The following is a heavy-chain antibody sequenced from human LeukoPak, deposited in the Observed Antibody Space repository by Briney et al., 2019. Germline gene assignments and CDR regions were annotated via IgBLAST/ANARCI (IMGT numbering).Heavy chain of an antibody. D-gene: IGHD6-19*01. Sequence: SETLSLTCTVSGGSISSYYWSWIRQPPGKGLEWIGYIYYSGSTNYNPSLKSRVTISVDTSKNQFSLKLSSVTAADTAVYYCARPGIAVAGTFDYWGQGTLVTVSS. V-gene: IGHV4-59*08. J-gene: IGHJ4*02. CDR3: ARPGIAVAGTFDY. CDR1: GGSISSYY. CDR2: IYYSGST.